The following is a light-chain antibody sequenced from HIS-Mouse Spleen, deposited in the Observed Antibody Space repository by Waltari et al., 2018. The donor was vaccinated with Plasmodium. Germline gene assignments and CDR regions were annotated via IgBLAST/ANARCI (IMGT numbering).Light chain of an antibody. V-gene: IGKV3-11*01. CDR3: QQRSNWPPLT. Sequence: EIVLTQSPATLSLSPGERATLSCRASQSVSSYLAWYQQQPGQAPRLLIYDASNRATGIPARFSCSGSGTDFTLTISSLEPEDFAVYYCQQRSNWPPLTFGGGTKVEIK. CDR1: QSVSSY. CDR2: DAS. J-gene: IGKJ4*01.